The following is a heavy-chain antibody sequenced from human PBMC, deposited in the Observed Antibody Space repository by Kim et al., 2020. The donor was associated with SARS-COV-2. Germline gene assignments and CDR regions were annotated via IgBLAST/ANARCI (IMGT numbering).Heavy chain of an antibody. V-gene: IGHV4-59*01. CDR3: ARNNAFDI. CDR2: SGST. J-gene: IGHJ3*02. Sequence: SGSTNYHPSLKSRVTISLDTSKNQFSLKLSSVTAADTAVYYCARNNAFDIWGQGTMVTVSS.